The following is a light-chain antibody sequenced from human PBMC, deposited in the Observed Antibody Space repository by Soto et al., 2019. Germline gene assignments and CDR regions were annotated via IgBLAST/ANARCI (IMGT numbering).Light chain of an antibody. CDR1: QSVTSTY. V-gene: IGKV3-20*01. CDR3: QQYDRSPYT. J-gene: IGKJ2*01. Sequence: EIVLSQSPGTLSLSPGERATLSCRASQSVTSTYLAWYQQKPGQAPRVFIYDASTRATGVPERFSGSGSGTDFTLTISRLEPEDFAVYYCQQYDRSPYTFGQGTKV. CDR2: DAS.